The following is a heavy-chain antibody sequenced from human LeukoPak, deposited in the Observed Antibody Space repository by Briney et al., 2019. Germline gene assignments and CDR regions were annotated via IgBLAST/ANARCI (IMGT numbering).Heavy chain of an antibody. Sequence: SETLSLTCTVSGGSISSSSYYWGWIRQPPGKGLEWIGSIYYSGSTYYNPSLKSRVTISVDTSKNQFSLKLSSVTAADTAVYYCARVVLPRGSGIVVVPAHLDYWGQGTLVTVFS. CDR1: GGSISSSSYY. J-gene: IGHJ4*02. V-gene: IGHV4-39*07. CDR3: ARVVLPRGSGIVVVPAHLDY. CDR2: IYYSGST. D-gene: IGHD2-2*01.